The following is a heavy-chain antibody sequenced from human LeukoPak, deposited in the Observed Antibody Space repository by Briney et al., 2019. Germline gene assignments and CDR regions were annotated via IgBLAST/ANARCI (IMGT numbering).Heavy chain of an antibody. CDR2: IYSGGTT. J-gene: IGHJ4*02. Sequence: GGSLRLSCAASGFTVSSNYMSWVRQAPGKGLEWVSVIYSGGTTYYADSVKSRFTISRDNSKNTLHLQMNSLRAEDTAVYYCARDQYSYAHAAHWGQGTLVTVSS. CDR1: GFTVSSNY. D-gene: IGHD5-18*01. CDR3: ARDQYSYAHAAH. V-gene: IGHV3-66*01.